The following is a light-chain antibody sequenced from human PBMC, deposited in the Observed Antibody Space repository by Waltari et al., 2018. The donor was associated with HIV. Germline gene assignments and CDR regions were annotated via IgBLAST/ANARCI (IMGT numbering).Light chain of an antibody. V-gene: IGLV2-14*01. J-gene: IGLJ2*01. CDR1: SSDVGAYDF. CDR3: SSFTTSNYLL. Sequence: LTQPASVSGSPGQSITVSCTGTSSDVGAYDFVSWYQQTPGTAPKLVIYEVSYRPSGISNRFSGSKSGNTASLTISGLQTEDEADYYCSSFTTSNYLLFGGGTKVTVL. CDR2: EVS.